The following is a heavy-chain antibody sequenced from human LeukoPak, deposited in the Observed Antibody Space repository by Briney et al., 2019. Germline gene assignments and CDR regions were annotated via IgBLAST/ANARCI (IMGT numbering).Heavy chain of an antibody. J-gene: IGHJ5*02. CDR3: ARADFIDAGPYVIAP. Sequence: ASVKVSCKTSGYTFTDYYIHWVRQAPGQGLKWMGWINTKTGRTSFARTFQGRVTLTRDPSITTVYMDMAWLTSDDTAIYFCARADFIDAGPYVIAPWGQGTLVTVSS. CDR1: GYTFTDYY. D-gene: IGHD3-3*01. CDR2: INTKTGRT. V-gene: IGHV1-2*02.